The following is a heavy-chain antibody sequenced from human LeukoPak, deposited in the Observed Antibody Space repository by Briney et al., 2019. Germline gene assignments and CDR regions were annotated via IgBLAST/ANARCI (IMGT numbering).Heavy chain of an antibody. CDR1: GFTSSDNF. Sequence: PGGSLRLSCAASGFTSSDNFMSWIRQAPGKGLEWVSYISKSDSTTYYADTVKGRFTIPRDSAKNSVYLYMNGLRAEDTAVYYCASAVAAPDQDPPFDYWGQGTLVTVSS. CDR3: ASAVAAPDQDPPFDY. J-gene: IGHJ4*02. D-gene: IGHD6-25*01. V-gene: IGHV3-11*01. CDR2: ISKSDSTT.